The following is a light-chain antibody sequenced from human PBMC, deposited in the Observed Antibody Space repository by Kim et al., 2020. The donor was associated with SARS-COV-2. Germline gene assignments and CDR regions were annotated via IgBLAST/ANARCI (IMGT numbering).Light chain of an antibody. CDR1: QTALYKSNNKNY. CDR3: QQYYSTPPS. J-gene: IGKJ2*03. Sequence: RAPHNCKSSQTALYKSNNKNYLAWYQQKPGQAPKRLIYWASIRESGVSDRFSGSGSETDFTLTISSLQAEDVAVYYCQQYYSTPPSFGQGTKLEI. V-gene: IGKV4-1*01. CDR2: WAS.